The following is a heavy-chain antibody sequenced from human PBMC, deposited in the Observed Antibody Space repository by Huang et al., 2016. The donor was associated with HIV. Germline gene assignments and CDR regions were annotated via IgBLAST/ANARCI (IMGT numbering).Heavy chain of an antibody. D-gene: IGHD6-19*01. CDR1: GGSISSGGYY. CDR3: AKAVAAPANAFDI. J-gene: IGHJ3*02. Sequence: QVQLQESGPGLVKPSQTLSLTCTVSGGSISSGGYYWSWIRQPPGKGLEWIGYIYDRESTSYNPSLKSRVTISVDTSKNQFSLKLSSVTAADTAVYYCAKAVAAPANAFDIWGQGTMVTVSS. V-gene: IGHV4-30-4*08. CDR2: IYDREST.